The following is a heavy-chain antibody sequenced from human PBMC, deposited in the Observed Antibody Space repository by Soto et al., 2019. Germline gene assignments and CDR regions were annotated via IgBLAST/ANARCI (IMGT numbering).Heavy chain of an antibody. V-gene: IGHV4-4*02. J-gene: IGHJ5*01. CDR1: GDSIKTETW. CDR2: IKHTGDA. Sequence: QVHLQESGPGLVKPSETLSLTCAVSGDSIKTETWWSWLRQLPGTGLEWIGEIKHTGDANANPALRGGVSRSGDRTRNQFSLTLRSGSAADTAGYFCAREGRLPWFESWGQGPLVTVSS. CDR3: AREGRLPWFES.